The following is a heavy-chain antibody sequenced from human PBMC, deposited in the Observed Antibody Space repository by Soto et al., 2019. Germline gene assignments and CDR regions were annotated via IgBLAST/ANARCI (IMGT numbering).Heavy chain of an antibody. CDR1: GGPIRSSSHS. J-gene: IGHJ4*02. CDR3: AREGGYVDY. CDR2: IDESGNT. V-gene: IGHV4-39*02. Sequence: PSETLSLTCTVSGGPIRSSSHSWDWIRQSPGTGLEWIGSIDESGNTYYNPSLKSRVIMSVDTSKNQFSLKLISVTGADSGFYYRAREGGYVDYWGQGTLVTVSS. D-gene: IGHD3-16*01.